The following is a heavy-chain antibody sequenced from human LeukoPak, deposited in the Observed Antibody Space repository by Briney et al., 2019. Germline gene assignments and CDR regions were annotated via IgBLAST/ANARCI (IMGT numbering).Heavy chain of an antibody. J-gene: IGHJ5*02. CDR2: INHSGST. V-gene: IGHV4-34*01. CDR3: AGQTTIPHWFDP. CDR1: GGSFSGYY. D-gene: IGHD4-17*01. Sequence: PSETLSLTCAVYGGSFSGYYWSWIRQPPGKGLEWIGEINHSGSTNYNPSLKSRVTISVDTSKNQFSLKLSSVTAADTAVYYCAGQTTIPHWFDPWGQGTLVTVSS.